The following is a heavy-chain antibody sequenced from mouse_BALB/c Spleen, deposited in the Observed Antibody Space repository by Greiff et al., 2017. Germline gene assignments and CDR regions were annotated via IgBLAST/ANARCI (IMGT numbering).Heavy chain of an antibody. D-gene: IGHD1-1*01. J-gene: IGHJ4*01. CDR2: IFPGTGTT. Sequence: QVQLKQSGAELVKPGASVKLSCKTSGYTFTSYWIQWVKQRPGQGLGWIGEIFPGTGTTYYNEKFKGKATLTIDTSSSTAYMQLSSLTSEDSAVYFCARSGYYGSSYAAMDYWGQGTSVTVSS. CDR1: GYTFTSYW. V-gene: IGHV1S132*01. CDR3: ARSGYYGSSYAAMDY.